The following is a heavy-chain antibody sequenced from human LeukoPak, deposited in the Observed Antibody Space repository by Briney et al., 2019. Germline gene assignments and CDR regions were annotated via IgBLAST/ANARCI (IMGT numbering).Heavy chain of an antibody. J-gene: IGHJ2*01. Sequence: SETLSLTCTVSGGSISSYYWNWIRQPAGKGLEWIGRIYTSGSTNYNPSLKSRVTMSVDTSKNQFSLKLSSVTAADTAVYYCASYAGFGEYWHFDLWGRGTLVTVSS. CDR2: IYTSGST. D-gene: IGHD3-10*01. V-gene: IGHV4-4*07. CDR3: ASYAGFGEYWHFDL. CDR1: GGSISSYY.